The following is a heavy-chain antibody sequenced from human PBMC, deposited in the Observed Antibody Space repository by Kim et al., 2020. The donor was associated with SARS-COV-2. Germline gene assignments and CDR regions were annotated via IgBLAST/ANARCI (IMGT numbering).Heavy chain of an antibody. J-gene: IGHJ4*02. V-gene: IGHV5-51*01. D-gene: IGHD3-16*01. Sequence: RYSPSFPGQVTISADKSISTAYLQWSSLKASDTAMYYCARQRGGYYFDYWGQGTLVTVSS. CDR3: ARQRGGYYFDY.